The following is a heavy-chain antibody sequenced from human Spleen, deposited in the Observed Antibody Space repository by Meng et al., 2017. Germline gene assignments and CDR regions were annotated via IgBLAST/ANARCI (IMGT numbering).Heavy chain of an antibody. CDR2: IIPIFGTA. V-gene: IGHV1-69*06. CDR1: GGTFSSYA. Sequence: QVQVVQFGAEVKKPWASMKVYCKAFGGTFSSYAISWVRQAPGQGLEWMGGIIPIFGTANYAKKFQGRVTITADKSTSTAYMELSSLRSEDTAVYYCARDLDYGGNSYWGQGTLVTVSS. CDR3: ARDLDYGGNSY. D-gene: IGHD4-23*01. J-gene: IGHJ4*02.